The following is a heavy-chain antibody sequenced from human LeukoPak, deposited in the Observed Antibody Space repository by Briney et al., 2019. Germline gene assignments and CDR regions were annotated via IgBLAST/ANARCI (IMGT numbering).Heavy chain of an antibody. V-gene: IGHV3-30-3*01. D-gene: IGHD1-26*01. Sequence: GGSLRLSCAASGFTFSSYAMHWVRQAPGKGLEWVAVISYDGSNKYYADSVKGRFTISRDNSKNTLYLQMNSLRAGDTAVYYCARGGNSDQYYFDYWGQGTLVTVSS. CDR2: ISYDGSNK. J-gene: IGHJ4*02. CDR1: GFTFSSYA. CDR3: ARGGNSDQYYFDY.